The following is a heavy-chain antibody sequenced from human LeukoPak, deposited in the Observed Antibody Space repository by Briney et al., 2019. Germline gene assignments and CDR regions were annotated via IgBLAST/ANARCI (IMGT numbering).Heavy chain of an antibody. CDR1: GFTFSRYA. V-gene: IGHV3-23*01. CDR3: AKAAVTTGALDLFYFGY. CDR2: ISGGGVST. D-gene: IGHD4-17*01. Sequence: GGSLRLSCEASGFTFSRYAISWVRQAPGKGLEWVSTISGGGVSTYYADSVRGRFTISRDNSKNTLYLQMNSLRPEDTAVYYCAKAAVTTGALDLFYFGYWGQGTLVTVSP. J-gene: IGHJ4*02.